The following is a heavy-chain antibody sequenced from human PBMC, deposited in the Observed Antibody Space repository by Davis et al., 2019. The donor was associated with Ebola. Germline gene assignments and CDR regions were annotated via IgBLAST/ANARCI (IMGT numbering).Heavy chain of an antibody. Sequence: PGGSLRLSCAASGFTFSSYGMHWVRQAPGKGLEWVAVIWYDGSNKYYADSVKGRFTISRDNSKNTLYLQMNSLRAEDTAVYYCARDGIAAPDSGFDIWGQGTMVTVSS. CDR2: IWYDGSNK. V-gene: IGHV3-33*01. J-gene: IGHJ3*02. D-gene: IGHD6-6*01. CDR1: GFTFSSYG. CDR3: ARDGIAAPDSGFDI.